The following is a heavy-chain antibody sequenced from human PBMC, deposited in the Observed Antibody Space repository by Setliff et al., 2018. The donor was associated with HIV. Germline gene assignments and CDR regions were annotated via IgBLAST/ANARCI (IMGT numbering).Heavy chain of an antibody. D-gene: IGHD6-13*01. Sequence: SETLSLTCAVYGGSFSSSYWSWIRQAPGKGLEWIGQINHNGITHYNPSLETRVTMFADTSKNQFSLRLSPVTAADTAVYYCATAPGISYFDYWGQGALVTVSS. V-gene: IGHV4-34*01. CDR2: INHNGIT. J-gene: IGHJ4*02. CDR3: ATAPGISYFDY. CDR1: GGSFSSSY.